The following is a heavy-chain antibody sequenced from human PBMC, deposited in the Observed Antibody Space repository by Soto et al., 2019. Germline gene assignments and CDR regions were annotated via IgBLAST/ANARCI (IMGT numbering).Heavy chain of an antibody. D-gene: IGHD4-17*01. CDR3: AREVSPDYGDYGGHFDY. Sequence: ASVKVSCKSSGYTFTGYYMHWVRQAPGQGLEWMGWINPNSGGTNYAQKFQGWVTMTRDTSIGTAYMELSRLRSDDTAVYYCAREVSPDYGDYGGHFDYWGQGTLVTVSS. V-gene: IGHV1-2*04. CDR2: INPNSGGT. J-gene: IGHJ4*02. CDR1: GYTFTGYY.